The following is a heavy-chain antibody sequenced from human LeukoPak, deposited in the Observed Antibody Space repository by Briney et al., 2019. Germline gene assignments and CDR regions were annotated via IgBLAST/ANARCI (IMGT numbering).Heavy chain of an antibody. CDR2: ISDRSSII. CDR3: ARTGYGGYFFDY. J-gene: IGHJ4*02. Sequence: GGSLRLSCEASEFTFSSYSMNWVRQAPGKGLEWVSYISDRSSIIYYPDSVKGRFTISRDNAKNSLYLQMSTLRDEDTAVYYCARTGYGGYFFDYWGQGALVTVSS. V-gene: IGHV3-48*02. D-gene: IGHD3-10*01. CDR1: EFTFSSYS.